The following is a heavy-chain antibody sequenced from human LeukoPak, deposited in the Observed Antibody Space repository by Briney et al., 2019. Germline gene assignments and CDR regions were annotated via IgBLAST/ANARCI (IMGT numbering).Heavy chain of an antibody. V-gene: IGHV3-30*04. CDR1: GFTFSSYA. CDR3: ARVGSGSDY. Sequence: PGGSLRLSCAASGFTFSSYAMHWVRQAPGKGLGWVAVISYDGSNKYYADPVKGRFTISRDNSKNTLYLQMNSLRAEDTAVYYCARVGSGSDYWGQGTLVTVSS. CDR2: ISYDGSNK. J-gene: IGHJ4*02. D-gene: IGHD2-15*01.